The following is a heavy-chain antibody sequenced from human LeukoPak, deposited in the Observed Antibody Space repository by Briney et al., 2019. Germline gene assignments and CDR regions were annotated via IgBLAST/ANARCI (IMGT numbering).Heavy chain of an antibody. J-gene: IGHJ6*03. CDR1: GGSLTLYY. CDR2: IYTSGST. Sequence: PSETLSLTCTVSGGSLTLYYWTWIRQPAGKGLEWIGRIYTSGSTNYNSSLKSRVNMSVDTSKNQFSLKLRSVTAADTAVYYCARLYGSVYYYYMDVWGKGTTVTDSS. D-gene: IGHD3-10*01. V-gene: IGHV4-4*07. CDR3: ARLYGSVYYYYMDV.